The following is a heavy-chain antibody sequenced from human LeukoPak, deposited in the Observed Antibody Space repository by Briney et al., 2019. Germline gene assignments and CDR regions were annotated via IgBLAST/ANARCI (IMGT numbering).Heavy chain of an antibody. J-gene: IGHJ4*02. CDR1: GFTFDNYG. CDR2: INWNGGST. D-gene: IGHD3-10*01. Sequence: GGTLRLSCAASGFTFDNYGMSWVRQAPGKGLEWVSGINWNGGSTGYADSVKGRFTISRDNAKNSLYLQMNSLRAEDTALYYCGTSNRGSGSYLPVDYWGQGTLVNVSS. CDR3: GTSNRGSGSYLPVDY. V-gene: IGHV3-20*04.